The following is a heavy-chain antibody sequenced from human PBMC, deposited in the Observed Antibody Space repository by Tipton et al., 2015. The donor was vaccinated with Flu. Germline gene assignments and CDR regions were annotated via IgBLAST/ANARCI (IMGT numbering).Heavy chain of an antibody. CDR3: ARDGPEWNYFAYMDV. CDR1: GFTFSNYW. CDR2: INQNGSKK. J-gene: IGHJ6*03. Sequence: SLRLSCVDSGFTFSNYWMSWVRQAPGKGLEWVANINQNGSKKYYVDSVKGRFTLSRDNAENTVYLQMNSLTAEDTAVYYCARDGPEWNYFAYMDVWGKGTTVTVSS. D-gene: IGHD3-3*01. V-gene: IGHV3-7*01.